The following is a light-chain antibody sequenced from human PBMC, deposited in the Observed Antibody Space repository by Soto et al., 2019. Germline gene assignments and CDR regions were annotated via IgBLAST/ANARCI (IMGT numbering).Light chain of an antibody. CDR3: CAYTARTTLSWV. CDR1: SNDIGGYNH. V-gene: IGLV2-14*03. Sequence: QSALTQPTSVSGSPGQSITISCTGASNDIGGYNHVSWYQQHPGKVPRLIIYDVDNRPLGVSNRFSGSQSGNTASLSISGLQAEDEAQYYCCAYTARTTLSWVFGGGTKVTVL. CDR2: DVD. J-gene: IGLJ3*02.